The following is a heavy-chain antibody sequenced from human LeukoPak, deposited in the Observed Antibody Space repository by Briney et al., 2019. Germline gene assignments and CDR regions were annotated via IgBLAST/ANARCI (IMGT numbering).Heavy chain of an antibody. D-gene: IGHD3-16*02. V-gene: IGHV1-69*04. J-gene: IGHJ4*02. Sequence: SVKVSCKASGGTFSSYAISWVRQAPGQGLEWMGRIIPIFGIANYAQKFQGRVTITADKSASTAYMELSSLRSEDTAVYYCARESTAGVIGSFDYWGQGTLVTVSS. CDR3: ARESTAGVIGSFDY. CDR2: IIPIFGIA. CDR1: GGTFSSYA.